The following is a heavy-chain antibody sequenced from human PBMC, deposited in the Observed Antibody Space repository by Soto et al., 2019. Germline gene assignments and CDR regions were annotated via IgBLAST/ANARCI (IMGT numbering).Heavy chain of an antibody. CDR1: GGSISSGDYY. Sequence: SETLSLTCTVSGGSISSGDYYWSWIRQPPGKGLEWIRYIYYSGSTYYNPSLKSRVTISVDTSKNQFSLKLSSVTAADTAVYYCARAGYSSGWYLVHYFQHWGQGTLVTVSS. J-gene: IGHJ1*01. CDR3: ARAGYSSGWYLVHYFQH. CDR2: IYYSGST. V-gene: IGHV4-30-4*01. D-gene: IGHD6-19*01.